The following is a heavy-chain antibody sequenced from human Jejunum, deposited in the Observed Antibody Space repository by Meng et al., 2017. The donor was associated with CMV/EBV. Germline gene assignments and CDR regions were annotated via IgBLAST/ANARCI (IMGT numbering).Heavy chain of an antibody. CDR2: ISAYNGNT. Sequence: QVQLVQSGAEVKKPGASVKVSCKASGYSFNNYGINWVRQAPGQGLEWMGWISAYNGNTNYTQNLQGRVTLTTDTSTSTAYMELRSLRSDDTAVYYCARTPWDTNTGNHLDYWGQGTLVTVSS. CDR1: GYSFNNYG. D-gene: IGHD2-8*02. CDR3: ARTPWDTNTGNHLDY. J-gene: IGHJ4*02. V-gene: IGHV1-18*01.